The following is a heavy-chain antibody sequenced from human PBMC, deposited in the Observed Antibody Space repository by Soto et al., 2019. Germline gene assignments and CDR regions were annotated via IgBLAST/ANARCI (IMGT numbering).Heavy chain of an antibody. CDR1: GYTFTGYY. CDR2: INPNSGGT. CDR3: ARDLFPSIEDYYDSSGYPDY. J-gene: IGHJ4*02. V-gene: IGHV1-2*04. D-gene: IGHD3-22*01. Sequence: ASVKVSCKASGYTFTGYYMHWVRQAPGQGLEWMEWINPNSGGTNYAQKFQGWVTMTRDTSISTAYMELSRLRSDDTAVYYCARDLFPSIEDYYDSSGYPDYWGQGTLVTVS.